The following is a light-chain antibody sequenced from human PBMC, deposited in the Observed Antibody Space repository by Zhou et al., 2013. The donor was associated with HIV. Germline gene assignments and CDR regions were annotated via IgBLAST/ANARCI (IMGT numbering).Light chain of an antibody. J-gene: IGKJ4*02. CDR2: QAS. CDR1: RTVGPW. Sequence: DIQMTQSPSSLSASVGDRVTITCRASRTVGPWLAWYQQKPGGAPKLLVYQASTLESRVPPRFSGRGSGAEFHLSIVSLQPEDFATYYCQYYGDSSRTFGRGTRVEMK. V-gene: IGKV1-5*03. CDR3: QYYGDSSRT.